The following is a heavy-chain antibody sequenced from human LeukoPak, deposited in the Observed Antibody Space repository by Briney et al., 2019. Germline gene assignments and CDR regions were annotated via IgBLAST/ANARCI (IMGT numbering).Heavy chain of an antibody. Sequence: SETLSLTCTVSGGSISSSSYYWGWIRQPPGKGLEWIGSIYYSGSTYYNPSLKSRVTISVDTSKNQFSLKLSSVTAADTAVYYCASTHSSGYYQIWYYYGMDVWGQGTTVTASS. CDR2: IYYSGST. CDR1: GGSISSSSYY. D-gene: IGHD3-22*01. CDR3: ASTHSSGYYQIWYYYGMDV. V-gene: IGHV4-39*01. J-gene: IGHJ6*02.